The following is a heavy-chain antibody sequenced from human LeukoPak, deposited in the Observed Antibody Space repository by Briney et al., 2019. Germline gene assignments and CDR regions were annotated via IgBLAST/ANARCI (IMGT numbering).Heavy chain of an antibody. V-gene: IGHV1-18*01. CDR2: ISAYNGNT. J-gene: IGHJ4*02. Sequence: GASVKVSCKASGYTFTSYGISWVRQAPGQGLEWMGWISAYNGNTNYAQKLQGGVTMTTDTSTSTAYMELRSLRSDDTAVYYCARDLSGGDCYSGCYFDYWGQGTLVTVSS. CDR1: GYTFTSYG. CDR3: ARDLSGGDCYSGCYFDY. D-gene: IGHD2-21*01.